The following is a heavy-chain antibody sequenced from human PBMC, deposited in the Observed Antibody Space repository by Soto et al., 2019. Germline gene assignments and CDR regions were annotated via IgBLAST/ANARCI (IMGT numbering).Heavy chain of an antibody. D-gene: IGHD6-19*01. CDR3: ARHYTSGWYSTFDY. CDR1: GFTVSSNY. Sequence: PGGSLRLSCAASGFTVSSNYMSWVRQAPWKGLEWVSVIYSGGSTYYADSVKGRFTISRDNSKSTLYPQMNSLRAEDTAVYYCARHYTSGWYSTFDYWGQGTLVTVSS. J-gene: IGHJ4*02. V-gene: IGHV3-53*01. CDR2: IYSGGST.